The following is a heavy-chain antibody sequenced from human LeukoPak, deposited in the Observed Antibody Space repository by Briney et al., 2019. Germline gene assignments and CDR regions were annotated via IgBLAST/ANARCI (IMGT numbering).Heavy chain of an antibody. CDR1: GGSFSGYY. V-gene: IGHV4-34*01. Sequence: PSETLSLTCAVYGGSFSGYYWSRIRQPPGKGLEWIGEINHSGSTNYNPSLKSRVTISVDTSKNQFSLKLSSVTAADTAVYYCARAKTTVTDDASDIWGQGTMVAVSS. D-gene: IGHD4-17*01. CDR2: INHSGST. CDR3: ARAKTTVTDDASDI. J-gene: IGHJ3*02.